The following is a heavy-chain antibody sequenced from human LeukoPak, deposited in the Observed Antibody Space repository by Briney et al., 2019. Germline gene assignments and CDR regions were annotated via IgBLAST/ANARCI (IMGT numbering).Heavy chain of an antibody. CDR2: ISWNSGSI. CDR3: AKVPRYFDWHFFDY. Sequence: GGSLRLSCAASGFTFDDYAMHWLRQAPGKGLEWVSGISWNSGSIGYADSVKGRFTISRDNAKNSLYLQMNSLSAEDTALYYCAKVPRYFDWHFFDYWGQGTLVTVSS. V-gene: IGHV3-9*01. CDR1: GFTFDDYA. D-gene: IGHD3-9*01. J-gene: IGHJ4*02.